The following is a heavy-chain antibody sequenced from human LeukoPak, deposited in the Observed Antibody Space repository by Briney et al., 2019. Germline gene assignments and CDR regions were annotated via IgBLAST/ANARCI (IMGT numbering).Heavy chain of an antibody. V-gene: IGHV1-46*01. CDR2: INPSGGST. J-gene: IGHJ4*02. D-gene: IGHD4-17*01. CDR1: GYTFTGYY. Sequence: ASVKVSRKASGYTFTGYYMHWVRQAPGQGLEWMGIINPSGGSTSYAQKFQGRVTMTRDMSTSTVYMELSSLRSEDTAVYYCARAPSELTYGDYTGTFDYWGQGTLVTVSS. CDR3: ARAPSELTYGDYTGTFDY.